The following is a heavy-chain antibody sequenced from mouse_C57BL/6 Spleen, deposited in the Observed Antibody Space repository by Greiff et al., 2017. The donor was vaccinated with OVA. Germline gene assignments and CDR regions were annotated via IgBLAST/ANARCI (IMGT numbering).Heavy chain of an antibody. CDR3: ARGDYSGSSDLPY. Sequence: EVQRVESGAELVKPGASVKLSCTASGFNIKDYYMHWVKQRTEQGLEWIGRIDPEDGETKYAPKFQGKATMTADTSSNTASLQLSSLTSEDTAVYYCARGDYSGSSDLPYWGQGTLVTVSA. CDR2: IDPEDGET. D-gene: IGHD1-1*01. J-gene: IGHJ3*01. V-gene: IGHV14-2*01. CDR1: GFNIKDYY.